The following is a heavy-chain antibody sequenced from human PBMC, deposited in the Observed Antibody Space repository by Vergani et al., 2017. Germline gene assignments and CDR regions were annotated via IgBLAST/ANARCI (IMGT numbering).Heavy chain of an antibody. CDR1: GYTFTGYY. D-gene: IGHD3-22*01. Sequence: QVLLVQSGAEVKKPGASVKVSCKVSGYTFTGYYMHWVRQAPGQGLEWMGWINPKSGGTNYAQKFQGRVTMTRDTSISTAYMELSRLRSDDTAVYYCARGRRPVASSYYDSSGYYFSDYFDYWGQGTLVPVSS. V-gene: IGHV1-2*02. J-gene: IGHJ4*02. CDR2: INPKSGGT. CDR3: ARGRRPVASSYYDSSGYYFSDYFDY.